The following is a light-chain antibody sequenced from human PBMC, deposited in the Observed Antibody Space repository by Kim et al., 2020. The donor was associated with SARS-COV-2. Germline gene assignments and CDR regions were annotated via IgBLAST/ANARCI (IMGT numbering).Light chain of an antibody. CDR3: QQSYNTPYT. CDR2: VAS. V-gene: IGKV1-39*01. Sequence: DIQMTQSPSSLSASVGDRVTITCRASQNIRTYLNWYQQRPGKAPTLLIYVASNLASGVPSRFSGGGSGTDFILTISALQPEDFATYYCQQSYNTPYTFGQGTKLEI. CDR1: QNIRTY. J-gene: IGKJ2*01.